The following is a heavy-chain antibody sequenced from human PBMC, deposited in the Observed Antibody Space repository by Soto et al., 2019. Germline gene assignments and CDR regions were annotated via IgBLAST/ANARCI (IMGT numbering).Heavy chain of an antibody. V-gene: IGHV4-31*03. CDR3: ARHMVRGVIYYYYGMDV. D-gene: IGHD3-10*01. CDR1: GGSISSGGYY. J-gene: IGHJ6*02. CDR2: IYYSGST. Sequence: NPSETLSLTCTVSGGSISSGGYYWSWIRQHPGKGLEWIGYIYYSGSTYYNPSLKSRVTISVDTSKNQFSLKLSSVTAADTAVYYCARHMVRGVIYYYYGMDVWGQGTTVTVSS.